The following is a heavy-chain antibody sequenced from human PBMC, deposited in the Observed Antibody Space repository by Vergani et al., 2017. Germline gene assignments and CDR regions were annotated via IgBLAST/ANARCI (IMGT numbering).Heavy chain of an antibody. D-gene: IGHD1/OR15-1a*01. CDR2: ISDGGETK. J-gene: IGHJ5*02. CDR1: GFIFSDYY. Sequence: QVQLVASGGGLVRPGGSLRLSCAASGFIFSDYYMTWIRQTPGNGLEWLAHISDGGETKMYAESLKGRFTVSRDNTKNLLILQMKTLKADDTATYYCGRKQSPASLMDKPIDIWGQGTLVTVSS. CDR3: GRKQSPASLMDKPIDI. V-gene: IGHV3-11*01.